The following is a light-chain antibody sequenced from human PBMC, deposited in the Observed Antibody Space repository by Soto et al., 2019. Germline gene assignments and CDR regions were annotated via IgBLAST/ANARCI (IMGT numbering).Light chain of an antibody. CDR1: KLGDKY. CDR2: QDN. CDR3: QAWDSSTVV. Sequence: SYELTQPSSVSVSPGQTATITCSGDKLGDKYACWYQQKAGQSPVLVIYQDNKRPSGIPERFSGSNSGNTATLTISGTQAMDEADYYCQAWDSSTVVFGGGTKLTVL. J-gene: IGLJ2*01. V-gene: IGLV3-1*01.